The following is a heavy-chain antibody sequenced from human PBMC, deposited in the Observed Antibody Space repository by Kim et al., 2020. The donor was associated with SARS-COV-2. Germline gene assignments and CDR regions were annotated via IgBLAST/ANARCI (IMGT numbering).Heavy chain of an antibody. CDR2: IYYSGST. J-gene: IGHJ4*02. CDR1: GGSISSSSYY. Sequence: SETLSLTCTVSGGSISSSSYYWGWIRQPPGKGLEWIGSIYYSGSTYYNPSLKSRVTISVDTSKNQFSLKLSSVTAADTAVYYCAGMYYDYVWGSYGYWGQGTLVTVSS. CDR3: AGMYYDYVWGSYGY. V-gene: IGHV4-39*01. D-gene: IGHD3-16*01.